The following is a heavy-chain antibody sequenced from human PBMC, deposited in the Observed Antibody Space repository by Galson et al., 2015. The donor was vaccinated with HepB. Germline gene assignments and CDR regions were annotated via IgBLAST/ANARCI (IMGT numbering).Heavy chain of an antibody. V-gene: IGHV3-30*18. CDR2: MSHDGGYV. CDR1: GFTYSSHV. J-gene: IGHJ3*02. Sequence: PLGLYCAASGFTYSSHVMNWVRQAPGKGLEWVAVMSHDGGYVHYADSVKGRFTISRENSKNILYLQMNSLGAEDTAVYYCAKEDDGFDIWGQGTMVTVSS. CDR3: AKEDDGFDI.